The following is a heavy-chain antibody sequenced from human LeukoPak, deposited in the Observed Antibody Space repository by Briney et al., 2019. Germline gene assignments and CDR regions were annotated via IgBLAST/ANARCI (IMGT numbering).Heavy chain of an antibody. CDR1: GFTFEDYE. D-gene: IGHD3-10*01. J-gene: IGHJ4*02. CDR3: AREGPTNPYGSCLDY. V-gene: IGHV3-11*04. CDR2: ISATGNTK. Sequence: GGSLRLSCEASGFTFEDYEMSWFRQAPGKGPEWILYISATGNTKYYADSVRGRFTISRDNSKNTLYLQMNSLRAEDTAVYYCAREGPTNPYGSCLDYWGQGTLVTVSS.